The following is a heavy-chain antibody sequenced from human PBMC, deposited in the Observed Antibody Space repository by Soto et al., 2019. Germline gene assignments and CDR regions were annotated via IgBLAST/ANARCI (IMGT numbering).Heavy chain of an antibody. CDR2: IKEDGSET. CDR3: VRVGRLGGY. V-gene: IGHV3-7*03. D-gene: IGHD3-16*01. J-gene: IGHJ4*02. CDR1: GFIFTNYW. Sequence: EVQLVESGGGLVQPGGSLRLSCAASGFIFTNYWMSWVRQAPGEGLEWVANIKEDGSETYYVDSVKGRFTISRDNAKNSLYLQMNSLRVEDTAVYYCVRVGRLGGYWGQGTLVTVSS.